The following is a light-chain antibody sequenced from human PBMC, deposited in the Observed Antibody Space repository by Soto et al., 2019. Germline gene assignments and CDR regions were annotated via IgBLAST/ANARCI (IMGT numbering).Light chain of an antibody. J-gene: IGKJ4*01. CDR1: QSVSSN. CDR2: GAS. CDR3: QQYNNWPSLT. V-gene: IGKV3-15*01. Sequence: EIVMTQSPATLSVSPGERATLSCRASQSVSSNLVWYQQKPGQAPRLLIYGASTMATGIPARFSGSGSGTEFTLTISSLQSEDFAVYYCQQYNNWPSLTFGGGTKVEIK.